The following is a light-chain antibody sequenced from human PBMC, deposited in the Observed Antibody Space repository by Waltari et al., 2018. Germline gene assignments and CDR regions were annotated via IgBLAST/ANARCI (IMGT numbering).Light chain of an antibody. V-gene: IGLV2-23*02. CDR3: CSYAGSSFVV. CDR2: DVS. J-gene: IGLJ2*01. Sequence: QSALTQPASVSGAPGPSIPLSCTGTSSDVGGYNYVSWYQQHPGKAPKLMIYDVSKRPSGVSKRFSGSKSGNTASLTISGLQAEDEADYYCCSYAGSSFVVFGGGTKLTVL. CDR1: SSDVGGYNY.